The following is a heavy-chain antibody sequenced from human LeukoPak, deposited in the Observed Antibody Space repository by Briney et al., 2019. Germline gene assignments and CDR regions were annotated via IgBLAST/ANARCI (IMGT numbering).Heavy chain of an antibody. CDR1: GGSVSSGSYY. J-gene: IGHJ3*02. V-gene: IGHV4-61*01. CDR3: ARDPAYYYDSSGYLDAFDI. CDR2: IYYSGST. D-gene: IGHD3-22*01. Sequence: SETLSLTCTVSGGSVSSGSYYWSWIRQPPGKGLEWIGYIYYSGSTNYNPSLKGRVTISVDTSKNQFSLKLSSVTAADTAVYYCARDPAYYYDSSGYLDAFDIWGQGTMVTVSS.